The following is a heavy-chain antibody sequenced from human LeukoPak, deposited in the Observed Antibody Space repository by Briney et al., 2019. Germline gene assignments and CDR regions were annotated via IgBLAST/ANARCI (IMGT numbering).Heavy chain of an antibody. CDR3: ARDMGGDPIYYFDY. J-gene: IGHJ4*02. CDR1: GFTFSDSY. CDR2: ISRSGTYT. D-gene: IGHD4-17*01. V-gene: IGHV3-11*05. Sequence: PGGSLRLSCAASGFTFSDSYMSWIRQAPGKGPEWVSYISRSGTYTHYAGSVKGRFTISRDNAKNSLYLQMNSLRAEDTAVYYCARDMGGDPIYYFDYWGQGTPVTVSS.